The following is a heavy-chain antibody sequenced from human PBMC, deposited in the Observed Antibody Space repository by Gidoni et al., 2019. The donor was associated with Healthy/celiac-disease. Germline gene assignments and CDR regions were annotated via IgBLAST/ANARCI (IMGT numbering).Heavy chain of an antibody. CDR2: ISSSSSTI. V-gene: IGHV3-48*01. CDR3: ARERVTPYYYYGMDV. CDR1: GFTFSSYS. D-gene: IGHD2-21*02. J-gene: IGHJ6*04. Sequence: EVQLVESGGGLVQPGGSLSLSCAASGFTFSSYSMNWVRQAPGKGLEWVSYISSSSSTIYYADSVKGRFTISRDNAKNSLYLQMNSLRAEDTAVYYCARERVTPYYYYGMDVWGKGTTVTVSS.